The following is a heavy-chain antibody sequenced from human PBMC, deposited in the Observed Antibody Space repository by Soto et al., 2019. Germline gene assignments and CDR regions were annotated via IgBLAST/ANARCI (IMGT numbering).Heavy chain of an antibody. CDR2: IWYDGTNK. J-gene: IGHJ6*02. CDR1: GFTFRSYD. V-gene: IGHV3-33*01. Sequence: QVQLVESGGGVVQPGRSLTLSCAASGFTFRSYDIHWVRQAPGNALEWLAVIWYDGTNKYYVDSVKGRFTSSRDNSKKTPYLQMNSLSDEDTAVDYCARGRYTGGVKRLGIEAVIPVAFDYGMEVWGQGATVTVSS. D-gene: IGHD3-22*01. CDR3: ARGRYTGGVKRLGIEAVIPVAFDYGMEV.